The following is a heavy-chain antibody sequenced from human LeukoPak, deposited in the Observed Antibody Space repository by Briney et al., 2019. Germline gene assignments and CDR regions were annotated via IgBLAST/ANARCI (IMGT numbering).Heavy chain of an antibody. CDR1: GFTFSSYS. CDR3: ASLGPWKGARDAFDI. Sequence: GGSLRLSCAASGFTFSSYSMNWVRQAPGKGLEWVSSISSSSSYIYYADSVKGRFTISRDNVKNSLYLQMNSLRAEDTAVYYCASLGPWKGARDAFDIWGQGTMVTVSS. CDR2: ISSSSSYI. V-gene: IGHV3-21*01. J-gene: IGHJ3*02. D-gene: IGHD1-26*01.